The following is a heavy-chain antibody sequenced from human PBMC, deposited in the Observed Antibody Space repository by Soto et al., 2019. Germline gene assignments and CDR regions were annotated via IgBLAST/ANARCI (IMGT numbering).Heavy chain of an antibody. CDR3: AKVLGIGYYYGMDV. Sequence: ESGGGVVQPGRSLRLSCAASGFTFSSYGMHWVRQAPGKGLEWVAVLSYDGSNKYYADSVKGRFTISRDNSKNTLYLQMNSLRAEDTAVYYCAKVLGIGYYYGMDVWGQGTTVTVSS. J-gene: IGHJ6*02. D-gene: IGHD7-27*01. V-gene: IGHV3-30*18. CDR1: GFTFSSYG. CDR2: LSYDGSNK.